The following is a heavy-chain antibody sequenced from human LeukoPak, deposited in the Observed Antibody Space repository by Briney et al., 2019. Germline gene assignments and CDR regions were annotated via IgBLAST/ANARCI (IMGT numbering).Heavy chain of an antibody. CDR1: GFTFSSYS. V-gene: IGHV3-23*01. CDR3: AKDAPYSDFWSGPAFDY. Sequence: PGGSLRLSCAASGFTFSSYSMNWVRQAPGKGLEWVSAISGSGGSTYYADSVKGRFTISRDNSKNTLYLQMNSLRAEDTAVYYCAKDAPYSDFWSGPAFDYWGQGTLVTVSS. D-gene: IGHD3-3*01. J-gene: IGHJ4*02. CDR2: ISGSGGST.